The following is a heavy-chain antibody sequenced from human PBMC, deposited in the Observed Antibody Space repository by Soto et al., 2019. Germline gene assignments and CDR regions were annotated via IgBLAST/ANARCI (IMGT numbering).Heavy chain of an antibody. Sequence: TSETLSLTCTVSGGSISSYYWSWIRQPPGKGLEWIGYIYYSGSTNYNPSLKSRVTISVDTSKNQFSLKLSSVTAADTAVYYCARGGYYDSSGYPWFDPWGQGTLVTVSS. J-gene: IGHJ5*02. D-gene: IGHD3-22*01. CDR3: ARGGYYDSSGYPWFDP. V-gene: IGHV4-59*01. CDR2: IYYSGST. CDR1: GGSISSYY.